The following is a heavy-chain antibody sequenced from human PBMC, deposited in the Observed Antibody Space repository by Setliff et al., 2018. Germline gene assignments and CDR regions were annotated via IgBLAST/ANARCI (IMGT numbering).Heavy chain of an antibody. Sequence: SETLSLTCTVSGGSIRSGNDLWSWLRQSPGKGLEWIAYISAYTGRAYYNPSLQSRAALSADTSKSQFSMRLTSVTAADTAVYYCAREVIDPVSSDAFDIWGQGRMVTVSS. CDR2: ISAYTGRA. CDR1: GGSIRSGNDL. J-gene: IGHJ3*02. V-gene: IGHV4-30-4*01. D-gene: IGHD4-4*01. CDR3: AREVIDPVSSDAFDI.